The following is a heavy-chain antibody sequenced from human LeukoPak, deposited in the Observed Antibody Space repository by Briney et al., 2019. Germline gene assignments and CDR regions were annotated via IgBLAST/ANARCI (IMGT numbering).Heavy chain of an antibody. CDR3: ARDRMATTLGHFDL. D-gene: IGHD5-24*01. J-gene: IGHJ2*01. CDR1: GGSFSGYY. V-gene: IGHV4-34*01. Sequence: SETLSLTCAVSGGSFSGYYWSWIRQPPGKGLEWIGEINHSGSTNYNPSLKSRVTISVDTSKNQFSLKLSSVTAADTAVYYCARDRMATTLGHFDLWGRGTLVTVSS. CDR2: INHSGST.